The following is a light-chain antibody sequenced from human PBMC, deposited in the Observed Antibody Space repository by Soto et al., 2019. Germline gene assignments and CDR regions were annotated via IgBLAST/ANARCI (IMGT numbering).Light chain of an antibody. V-gene: IGKV3-20*01. J-gene: IGKJ1*01. CDR3: QQYARSPGT. CDR2: GAS. Sequence: EIVLTQSPGTLSLFPGERATFSCRASQSVSSTYLAWYQQKPGQAPRLLIYGASSMATGIPHRFSGSGSGTYFTLTISRLEPEKSAVYYCQQYARSPGTFGHGTTVAI. CDR1: QSVSSTY.